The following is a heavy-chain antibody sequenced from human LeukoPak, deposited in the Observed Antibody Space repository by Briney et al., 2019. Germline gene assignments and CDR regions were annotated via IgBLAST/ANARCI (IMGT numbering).Heavy chain of an antibody. D-gene: IGHD6-19*01. J-gene: IGHJ5*02. V-gene: IGHV4-34*01. Sequence: SETLSLTCTVSGGSISSHYWSWIRQPAGKGLEWIGEINHSGSTNYNPSLKSRVTISVDTSKNQFSLKLSSVTAADTAVYYCARSPQWLVQVRFDPWGQGTLVTVSS. CDR1: GGSISSHY. CDR3: ARSPQWLVQVRFDP. CDR2: INHSGST.